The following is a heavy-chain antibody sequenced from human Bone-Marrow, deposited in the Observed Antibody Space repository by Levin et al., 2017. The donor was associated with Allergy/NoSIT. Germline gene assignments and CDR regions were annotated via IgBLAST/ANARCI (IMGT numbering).Heavy chain of an antibody. Sequence: SETLSLTCTVSGGSISDYYWTWIRQAPGKGLEWIGYIHYSGNTNYNPSLKSRVTMSVDTSKNQFSLKLSSVTAADTAVYYWATRPPGASQDVGVFDYWGQGIQVTVSS. CDR3: ATRPPGASQDVGVFDY. CDR2: IHYSGNT. V-gene: IGHV4-59*12. CDR1: GGSISDYY. J-gene: IGHJ4*02. D-gene: IGHD3-10*01.